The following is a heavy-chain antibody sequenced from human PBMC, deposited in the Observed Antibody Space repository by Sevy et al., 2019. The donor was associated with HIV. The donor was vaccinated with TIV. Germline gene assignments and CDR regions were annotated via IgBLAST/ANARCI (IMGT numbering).Heavy chain of an antibody. D-gene: IGHD3-22*01. J-gene: IGHJ3*02. CDR1: GFTVSSNY. CDR3: ARVHDSSGYYPPRNAFDI. CDR2: IYSGGST. Sequence: GGSLRLSCAASGFTVSSNYMSWVRQAPGKGLEWVSVIYSGGSTYYADSVKGRFTISRDNSKNTLYLQMNSLRAEDTAMYYCARVHDSSGYYPPRNAFDIWGQGTMVTVSS. V-gene: IGHV3-53*01.